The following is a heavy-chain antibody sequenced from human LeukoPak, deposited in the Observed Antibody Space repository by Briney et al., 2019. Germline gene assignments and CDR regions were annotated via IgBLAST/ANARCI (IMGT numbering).Heavy chain of an antibody. V-gene: IGHV3-30*18. Sequence: PGRSLRLPCAASGFTFSSYGMHWVRQAPGKGLEWVAVISYDGSNKYYADSVKGRFTISRDNSKNTLYLQMNSLRAEDTAVYYCAKDQKRQLARYYFDYWGQGTLVTVSS. CDR2: ISYDGSNK. J-gene: IGHJ4*02. CDR3: AKDQKRQLARYYFDY. D-gene: IGHD6-13*01. CDR1: GFTFSSYG.